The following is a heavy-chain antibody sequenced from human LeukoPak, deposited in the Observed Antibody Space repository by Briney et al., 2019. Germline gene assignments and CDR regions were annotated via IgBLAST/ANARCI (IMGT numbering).Heavy chain of an antibody. J-gene: IGHJ4*02. CDR1: GGSISSSGYF. V-gene: IGHV4-39*01. CDR3: ARYISGSGFDY. CDR2: IYYRGST. Sequence: SETLSLTCSVSGGSISSSGYFWGWIRQPPGKGLEWIGTIYYRGSTYYNPSLKSRLTISVDTSRNQFSLKLSSVTTADTAVYYCARYISGSGFDYWGQGTLVTVAS. D-gene: IGHD6-25*01.